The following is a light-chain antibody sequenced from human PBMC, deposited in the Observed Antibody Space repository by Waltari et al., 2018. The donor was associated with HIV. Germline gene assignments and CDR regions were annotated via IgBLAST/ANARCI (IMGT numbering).Light chain of an antibody. J-gene: IGLJ2*01. Sequence: QSALTQPASVSGSPGQSIPISCPGTSSDVGGYNYVSWYQQHPGKAPKLIIYDVSKRPAGVSNRFSGSKSGNTASLTISGLQAEDEADYYCCSYAGSSTVVFGGGTKLTVL. V-gene: IGLV2-23*02. CDR3: CSYAGSSTVV. CDR1: SSDVGGYNY. CDR2: DVS.